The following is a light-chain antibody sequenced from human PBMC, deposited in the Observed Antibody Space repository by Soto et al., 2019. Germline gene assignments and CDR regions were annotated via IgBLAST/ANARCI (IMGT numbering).Light chain of an antibody. CDR2: LGS. V-gene: IGKV2-28*01. Sequence: IVMTQSPVSLPVTPGEPASISCKSSQSLLHSDGYKYLDWYVQKAGQSPQLLIYLGSHRASGVPDKISARGSGTDSTPKISKVEADDVGVNSCMHPLHTPFTVGRGTKVDIX. CDR3: MHPLHTPFT. CDR1: QSLLHSDGYKY. J-gene: IGKJ4*01.